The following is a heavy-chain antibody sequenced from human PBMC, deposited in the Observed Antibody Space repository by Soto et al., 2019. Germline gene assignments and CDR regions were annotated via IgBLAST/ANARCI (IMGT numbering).Heavy chain of an antibody. CDR1: GGSLNTSHW. CDR2: TYHSGTT. D-gene: IGHD6-19*01. J-gene: IGHJ5*02. V-gene: IGHV4-4*02. Sequence: PSETLSLTCAVYGGSLNTSHWWSWVRQTPGKGLEWIGETYHSGTTNYNPSLKSRVTISMDKSKNLFSLKLNSVTAADTALYFCARQANSSPARGPNWFDPWAQGALVNVSS. CDR3: ARQANSSPARGPNWFDP.